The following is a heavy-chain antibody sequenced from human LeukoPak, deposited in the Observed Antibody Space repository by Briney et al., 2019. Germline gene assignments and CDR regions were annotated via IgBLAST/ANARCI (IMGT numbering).Heavy chain of an antibody. CDR2: FGGAGGSF. J-gene: IGHJ4*02. Sequence: PGGSLRLSCVPSGFTLRSYSRGGVGQAPGKGLEWVAGFGGAGGSFDNYADSVKGRFTISRDNSKNTLYLQMNSLRAEDTAVYYCAKGSGSGGVYWGQGTLVTVSS. CDR1: GFTLRSYS. CDR3: AKGSGSGGVY. V-gene: IGHV3-23*01. D-gene: IGHD3-10*01.